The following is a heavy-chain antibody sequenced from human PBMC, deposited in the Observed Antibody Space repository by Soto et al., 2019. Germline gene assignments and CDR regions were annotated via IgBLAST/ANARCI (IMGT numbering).Heavy chain of an antibody. D-gene: IGHD3-22*01. Sequence: GGSLRLSCAASGFTFSSYALNWVRQAPGKGLEWVAEISGSGTTTYYAPSVKGRFIISSDSSKNTLYLQMYSLRAEDTAIYYCAKSLYELFSLGDFNSWGQGALVTVSS. J-gene: IGHJ4*02. CDR2: ISGSGTTT. V-gene: IGHV3-23*01. CDR3: AKSLYELFSLGDFNS. CDR1: GFTFSSYA.